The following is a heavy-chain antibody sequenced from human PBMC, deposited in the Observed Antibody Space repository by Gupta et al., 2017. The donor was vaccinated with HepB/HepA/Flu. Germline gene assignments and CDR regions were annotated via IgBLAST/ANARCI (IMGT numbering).Heavy chain of an antibody. J-gene: IGHJ4*02. CDR2: INPNTGDP. V-gene: IGHV1-2*02. Sequence: QAPLVQSGAAVRKPGAAVKVACQASGYTFRFNYIHWVRQAPGQGLAWMGSINPNTGDPTYAQPFQGRVTMTRDKSIDTAYMDLTRLRSDDTAVYYCARVQYYFDSSGPSAYYFDYWGQGTLVTVSS. CDR1: GYTFRFNY. D-gene: IGHD3-22*01. CDR3: ARVQYYFDSSGPSAYYFDY.